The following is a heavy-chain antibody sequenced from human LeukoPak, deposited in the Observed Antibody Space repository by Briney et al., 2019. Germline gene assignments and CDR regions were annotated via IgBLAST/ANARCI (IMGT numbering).Heavy chain of an antibody. CDR2: LGFDGTSE. Sequence: PGGSLRLSWAGPGFTFRNFGMTWVRQAPGKGLKWVPFLGFDGTSEFYADSVKARFTISRDNSQNTVSLQLNNLRIEDTALYYCAKTSLSDPSGHYYYMDVWGKGTTVTVSS. D-gene: IGHD3-3*01. J-gene: IGHJ6*03. CDR1: GFTFRNFG. V-gene: IGHV3-30*02. CDR3: AKTSLSDPSGHYYYMDV.